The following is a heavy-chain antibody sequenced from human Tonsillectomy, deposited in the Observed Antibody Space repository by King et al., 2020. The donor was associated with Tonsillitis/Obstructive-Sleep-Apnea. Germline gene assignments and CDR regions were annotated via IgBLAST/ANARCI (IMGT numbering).Heavy chain of an antibody. Sequence: TLKESGPTLVKPTQTLTLTCTFSGFSLSTSGVGVGWIRQPPGKALEWLALIYWDDDERYSPSLKSRLTITKDPSKNQVVLTMTNMDPVDTATYYCAHRRVDEEFWSGSKYYCDYWGQGTLVTVSS. CDR3: AHRRVDEEFWSGSKYYCDY. J-gene: IGHJ4*02. D-gene: IGHD3-3*01. CDR2: IYWDDDE. V-gene: IGHV2-5*02. CDR1: GFSLSTSGVG.